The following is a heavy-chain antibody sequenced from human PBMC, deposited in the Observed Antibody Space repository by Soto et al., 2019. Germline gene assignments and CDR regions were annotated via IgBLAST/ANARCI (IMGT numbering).Heavy chain of an antibody. CDR2: INPNSGGT. CDR1: GYTFTGYY. D-gene: IGHD7-27*01. J-gene: IGHJ6*01. V-gene: IGHV1-2*04. CDR3: ARDRDNWGSGYYYGMDV. Sequence: QVQLVQSGAEVKKPGASVKVSCKASGYTFTGYYMHWVRQDPGQGLEWMGWINPNSGGTNYAQKFQGWVTMTRDTSSSPAYMELSRLRSDATAGYYCARDRDNWGSGYYYGMDVW.